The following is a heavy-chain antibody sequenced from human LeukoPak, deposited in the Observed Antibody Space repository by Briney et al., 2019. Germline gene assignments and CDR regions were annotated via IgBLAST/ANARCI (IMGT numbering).Heavy chain of an antibody. CDR3: ARENLFDY. Sequence: GGSLRLSCAASGFTFSSYAMNWVRQAPGKGLEWVSCISSSSSYIDYADSVKGRFTISRDNAKNSLYLQMNSLRAEDTAVYYRARENLFDYWGQGTLVTVSS. CDR2: ISSSSSYI. V-gene: IGHV3-21*01. J-gene: IGHJ4*02. CDR1: GFTFSSYA.